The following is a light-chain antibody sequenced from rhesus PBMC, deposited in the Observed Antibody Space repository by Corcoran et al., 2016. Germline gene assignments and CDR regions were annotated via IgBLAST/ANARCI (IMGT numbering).Light chain of an antibody. CDR2: AAS. V-gene: IGKV1-28*01. CDR3: LQHNSYPWT. CDR1: QGISSY. Sequence: DIQMTQSPSSLSASVGDTVTITCRASQGISSYLNWFQQKPGKAPKLLIYAASSLESGVPPRFSGGGSWTECTLTISSLQPEEFAAYYCLQHNSYPWTFGQGTKVEIK. J-gene: IGKJ1*01.